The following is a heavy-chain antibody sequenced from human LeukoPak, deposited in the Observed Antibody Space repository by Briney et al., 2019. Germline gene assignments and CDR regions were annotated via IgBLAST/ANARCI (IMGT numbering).Heavy chain of an antibody. CDR1: GGSISSSSFY. V-gene: IGHV4-39*01. D-gene: IGHD4-23*01. J-gene: IGHJ4*02. CDR2: IYYSGIT. CDR3: ASSGGNPRAFDY. Sequence: SETLSLTCTVSGGSISSSSFYWGWIRQPPGKGLEWIGNIYYSGITYSNPSLNSRDTISVDTSKNQFSLKLSSVTAADTAVYYCASSGGNPRAFDYWGQGTLVTVSS.